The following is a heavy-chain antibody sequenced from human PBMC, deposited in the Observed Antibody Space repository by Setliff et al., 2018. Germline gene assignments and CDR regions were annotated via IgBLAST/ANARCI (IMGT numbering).Heavy chain of an antibody. CDR2: IYYSGST. J-gene: IGHJ1*01. Sequence: SETLSLTCTVSGGSISSYYWSWIRQPPGKGLEWIGYIYYSGSTNYNPSLKSRVTISVDTSKNQFSLKLSSVTAADTAVYYCARGDYYDSSEYFQHWGQGTLVTVSS. V-gene: IGHV4-59*01. CDR1: GGSISSYY. CDR3: ARGDYYDSSEYFQH. D-gene: IGHD3-22*01.